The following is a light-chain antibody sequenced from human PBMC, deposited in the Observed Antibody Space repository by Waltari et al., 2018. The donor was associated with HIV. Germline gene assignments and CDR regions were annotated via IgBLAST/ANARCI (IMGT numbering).Light chain of an antibody. Sequence: QSVLTQPPSASGTPSQRVTISCSGGSSNIGLYHVYWYQQFPGTAPKLLIYRDNQRPPGVPDRFSGSKSGTSASLVISGLRAEDEADYYCAAWDDRLSGLFGGGTKVTVL. CDR1: SSNIGLYH. J-gene: IGLJ2*01. V-gene: IGLV1-47*01. CDR2: RDN. CDR3: AAWDDRLSGL.